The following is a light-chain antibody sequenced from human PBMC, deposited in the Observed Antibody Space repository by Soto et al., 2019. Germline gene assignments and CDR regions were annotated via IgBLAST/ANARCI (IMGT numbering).Light chain of an antibody. CDR1: SSNIGSNT. CDR3: ATWDDSLNGVV. V-gene: IGLV1-44*01. CDR2: SDN. J-gene: IGLJ2*01. Sequence: QSVLTQPPSASGTPGQRVTISCSGSSSNIGSNTVNWYQHLPGTAPKLLIYSDNRWPSGVPDRFSGSKSGTSASLAISGLQSEDEADYYCATWDDSLNGVVFGGGTQLTVL.